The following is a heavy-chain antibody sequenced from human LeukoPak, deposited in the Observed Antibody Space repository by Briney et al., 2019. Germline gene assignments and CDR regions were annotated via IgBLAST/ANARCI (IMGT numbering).Heavy chain of an antibody. D-gene: IGHD4-17*01. CDR1: GFTFSSHS. CDR3: ARGHGDYAPEFDY. CDR2: ISSSRTTR. J-gene: IGHJ4*02. V-gene: IGHV3-48*02. Sequence: GGSLRLSCAASGFTFSSHSMNWVRQAPGKGLEWVSYISSSRTTRLYADSVKGRFTISRDNAKSTLYLQMNSLRDGDTAVYYCARGHGDYAPEFDYWGKGTLVTVSS.